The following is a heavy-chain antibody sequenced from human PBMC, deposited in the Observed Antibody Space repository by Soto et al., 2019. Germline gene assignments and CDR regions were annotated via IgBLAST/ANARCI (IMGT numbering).Heavy chain of an antibody. Sequence: SLRLSCAASGFTFSTYTMHWVRQAPGKGLGWVADISYNGKYEYYADSVKGRFTISRDNSKSTLYLQMNSLTPEDTAVYYCATTPGGAAYWGQGTLVTVSS. CDR3: ATTPGGAAY. CDR1: GFTFSTYT. V-gene: IGHV3-30*04. CDR2: ISYNGKYE. D-gene: IGHD2-15*01. J-gene: IGHJ4*02.